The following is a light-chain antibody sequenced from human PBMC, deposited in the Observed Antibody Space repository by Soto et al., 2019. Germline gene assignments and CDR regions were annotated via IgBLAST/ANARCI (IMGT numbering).Light chain of an antibody. CDR3: TSYASSSTHVV. CDR2: DVN. V-gene: IGLV2-14*01. J-gene: IGLJ2*01. CDR1: SSDIGGYDY. Sequence: QSALTQPASVSGSPGQSITLACTGTSSDIGGYDYVSWYQRYPGKAPKLIIYDVNNRPSGVSNRFSGSKSGNTASLTISGLQPEDEADYYCTSYASSSTHVVFGGGTKLTVL.